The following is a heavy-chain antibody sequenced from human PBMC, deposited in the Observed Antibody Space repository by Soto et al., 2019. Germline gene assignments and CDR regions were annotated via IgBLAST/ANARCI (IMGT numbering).Heavy chain of an antibody. J-gene: IGHJ6*03. CDR3: ARSQLVRSYYYYYMDV. CDR2: IYSGGST. Sequence: GGSLRLSCAASGFTVSSNYMSWVRQAPGKGLEWVSVIYSGGSTYYADSVKGRFTISRDNSKNTLYLQMNSLRAEDTAVYYCARSQLVRSYYYYYMDVWGKGTTVTVSS. CDR1: GFTVSSNY. D-gene: IGHD6-6*01. V-gene: IGHV3-66*01.